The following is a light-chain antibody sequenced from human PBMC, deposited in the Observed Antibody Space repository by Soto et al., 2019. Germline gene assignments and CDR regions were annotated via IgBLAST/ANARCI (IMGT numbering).Light chain of an antibody. CDR3: QQYNNWPRT. CDR2: GAS. J-gene: IGKJ1*01. Sequence: EIVMTQSPATLSVSPGEKAPLSCRARQSVSSNLAWYQQKPGQAPRLLIYGASTRATGIPARFSGSGSGTEFTLTISSLQSEDFAVYYCQQYNNWPRTFGQGTKV. CDR1: QSVSSN. V-gene: IGKV3-15*01.